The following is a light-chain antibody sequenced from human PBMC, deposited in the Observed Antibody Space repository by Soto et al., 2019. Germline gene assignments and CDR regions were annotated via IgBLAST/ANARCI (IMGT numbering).Light chain of an antibody. CDR3: QQYGSTPLT. V-gene: IGKV3-20*01. J-gene: IGKJ4*01. Sequence: ELVLTQSPGTLSSSPGERATLSCRASQSVRNNYLAWYQQKPGQPPRFLIYDVSTRAAGIPDRFSGSGSGTDFTLTISSLEPEDFAVYYCQQYGSTPLTFGGGTKVDIK. CDR1: QSVRNNY. CDR2: DVS.